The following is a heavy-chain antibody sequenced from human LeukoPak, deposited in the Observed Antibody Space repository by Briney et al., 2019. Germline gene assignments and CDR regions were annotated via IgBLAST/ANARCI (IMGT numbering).Heavy chain of an antibody. D-gene: IGHD6-13*01. CDR2: IYYSGST. J-gene: IGHJ3*02. CDR1: GGSISSSSYY. Sequence: SETLSLTCTVSGGSISSSSYYLGWIRQPPGKGLEWIGSIYYSGSTYYNPSLKSRVTISVDTSKNQFSLKLSSVTAADTAVYYCARHAGYSSSWYILAFDIWGQGTMVTVSS. V-gene: IGHV4-39*01. CDR3: ARHAGYSSSWYILAFDI.